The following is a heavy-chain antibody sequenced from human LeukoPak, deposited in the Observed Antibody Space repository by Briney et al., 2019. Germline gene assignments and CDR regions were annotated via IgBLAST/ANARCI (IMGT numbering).Heavy chain of an antibody. V-gene: IGHV3-30-3*01. CDR1: GFTFSTYA. CDR2: ISYDGSNK. CDR3: AREGSGWYRNWFDP. J-gene: IGHJ5*02. D-gene: IGHD6-19*01. Sequence: GRSLRLSCAASGFTFSTYAMHWIRQAPGKGLEWVAVISYDGSNKYYADSVKGRFTISRDNSKNTLYLQMNSLRAEDTAVYYCAREGSGWYRNWFDPWGQGTLVTVSS.